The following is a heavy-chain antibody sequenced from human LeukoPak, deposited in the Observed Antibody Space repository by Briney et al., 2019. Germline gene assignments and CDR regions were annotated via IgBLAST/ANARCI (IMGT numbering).Heavy chain of an antibody. CDR2: INGDGSRT. CDR1: GFTLSDYW. J-gene: IGHJ4*02. Sequence: GGSLRLSCVASGFTLSDYWMHWVRQAPGKRLVWVSHINGDGSRTGYADSVKGRFTISRDNAKNTLYLQLNSLRAEDTAVYYCARGKYNYACDGWGQGTLVTASS. V-gene: IGHV3-74*01. CDR3: ARGKYNYACDG. D-gene: IGHD5-18*01.